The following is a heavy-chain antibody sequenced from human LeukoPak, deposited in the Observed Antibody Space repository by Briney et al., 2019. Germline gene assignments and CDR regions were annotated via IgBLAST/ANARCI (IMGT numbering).Heavy chain of an antibody. CDR3: ASFSLTYDFWSGFDY. CDR2: IYYSGST. J-gene: IGHJ4*02. CDR1: GGSISSYY. V-gene: IGHV4-59*01. Sequence: SETLSLTCTVSGGSISSYYWSWLRQPPGKGLEGIGYIYYSGSTNYNPSLKSRVTISVDTSKNQFSLKLSSVTAADTAVYYCASFSLTYDFWSGFDYWGQGTLVTVSS. D-gene: IGHD3-3*01.